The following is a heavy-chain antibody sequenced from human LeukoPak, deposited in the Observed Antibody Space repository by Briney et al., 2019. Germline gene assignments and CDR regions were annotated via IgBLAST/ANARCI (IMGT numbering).Heavy chain of an antibody. CDR1: GYTFTGNY. Sequence: GASVKVSCKASGYTFTGNYMYWVRQAPGQGLEWMGWINPNSGGTNYAQKFQGRVTMTRDTSISTAYMELSRLRSDDTAVYYCARGSNALTSPLYFDYWGQGTLVTVSS. CDR3: ARGSNALTSPLYFDY. V-gene: IGHV1-2*02. J-gene: IGHJ4*02. CDR2: INPNSGGT. D-gene: IGHD4/OR15-4a*01.